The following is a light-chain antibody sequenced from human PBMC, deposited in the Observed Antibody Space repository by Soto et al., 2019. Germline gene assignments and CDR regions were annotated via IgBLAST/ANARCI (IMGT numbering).Light chain of an antibody. CDR3: QQYYSTPIT. CDR1: QSVLYSSNNKNY. CDR2: WAS. Sequence: DIVMTQFPDSLAVSLGERATINCKSSQSVLYSSNNKNYLAWYQQKPGQPPKLLIYWASTRESGVPDRFSGSGSGTDVTLTISSLQAEDVALYYCQQYYSTPITFGQGTRLEIK. J-gene: IGKJ5*01. V-gene: IGKV4-1*01.